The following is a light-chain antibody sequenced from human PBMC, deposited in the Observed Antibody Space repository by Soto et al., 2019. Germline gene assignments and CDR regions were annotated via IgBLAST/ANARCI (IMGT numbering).Light chain of an antibody. CDR3: GSYTSSSTSRV. CDR2: EVS. Sequence: QSALTQPASVSGSPGQSITISCTGTSSDVGGYNYVSWYQQHPGKAPKLMIYEVSNRPSGVSNRFSGSKSGNTASLTISGLQAEDEADYYCGSYTSSSTSRVFGGGTKLTVL. V-gene: IGLV2-14*01. CDR1: SSDVGGYNY. J-gene: IGLJ2*01.